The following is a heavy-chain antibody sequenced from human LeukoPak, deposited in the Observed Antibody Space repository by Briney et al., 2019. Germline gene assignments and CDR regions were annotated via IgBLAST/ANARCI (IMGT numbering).Heavy chain of an antibody. CDR2: IISILGIA. J-gene: IGHJ4*02. CDR1: GGTFSSYA. D-gene: IGHD3-22*01. Sequence: ASVKVSCKASGGTFSSYAISWVRQAPGQGLEWMGRIISILGIANYAQKFHGRVTITADKSTSTAYMELSSLRSEDTAVYYCARANYYDSSGYYYWGQGTLVTVSS. V-gene: IGHV1-69*04. CDR3: ARANYYDSSGYYY.